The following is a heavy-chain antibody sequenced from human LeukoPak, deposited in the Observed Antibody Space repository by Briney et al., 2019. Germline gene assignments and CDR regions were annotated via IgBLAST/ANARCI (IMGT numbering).Heavy chain of an antibody. CDR2: IRSSSSYI. J-gene: IGHJ5*02. V-gene: IGHV3-21*01. Sequence: PGGSLRLSCAASGFTFSSYSINWVRQAPGEGLEWVSSIRSSSSYIYYADSVKGRFTISRDNAKNSLYLQMNSLRAEDTAVYYCARDYCSGGSCYSAPDWFDPWGQGTLVTVSS. D-gene: IGHD2-15*01. CDR1: GFTFSSYS. CDR3: ARDYCSGGSCYSAPDWFDP.